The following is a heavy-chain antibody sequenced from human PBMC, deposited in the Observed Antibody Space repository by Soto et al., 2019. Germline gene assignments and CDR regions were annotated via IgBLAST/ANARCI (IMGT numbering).Heavy chain of an antibody. D-gene: IGHD5-12*01. Sequence: QVQLQESGPGLVKPSETLSLTCTVSGVSISSDYWTWIRQSPGKGLEWIAYTSHTGTTDYNPSLKRRVTISLDTATTKFYLKLSSVTAADTAVYYCARGTTWMDAFDIWGQGTKVTVSP. V-gene: IGHV4-59*01. J-gene: IGHJ3*02. CDR1: GVSISSDY. CDR3: ARGTTWMDAFDI. CDR2: TSHTGTT.